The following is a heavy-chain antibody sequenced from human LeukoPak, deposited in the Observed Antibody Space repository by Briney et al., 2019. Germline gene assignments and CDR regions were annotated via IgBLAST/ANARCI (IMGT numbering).Heavy chain of an antibody. CDR3: AQTGTTAPYFDY. J-gene: IGHJ4*02. CDR2: ISGSGGST. D-gene: IGHD1-7*01. CDR1: GFTFSSYA. V-gene: IGHV3-23*01. Sequence: GGSLRLSCAASGFTFSSYAMSWVRQAPGKGLEWVSAISGSGGSTYYADAVKGRFTISRDNSKNTLYLQMNSLRAEDTAVYYCAQTGTTAPYFDYWGQGTLVTVSS.